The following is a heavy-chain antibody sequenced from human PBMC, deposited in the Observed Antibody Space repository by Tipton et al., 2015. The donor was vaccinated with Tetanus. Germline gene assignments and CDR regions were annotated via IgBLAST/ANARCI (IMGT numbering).Heavy chain of an antibody. CDR3: ARGTGDY. V-gene: IGHV4-30-4*01. D-gene: IGHD1-14*01. CDR2: IYQTGTT. CDR1: GGSVRSGSYY. J-gene: IGHJ4*02. Sequence: TLSLTCTVSGGSVRSGSYYWSWIRKPPGKDLEWIGYIYQTGTTYYNPSLKGRVTISMDRSNTQFSLRLDSLTAADTAVYYCARGTGDYWGQGTLVTVSS.